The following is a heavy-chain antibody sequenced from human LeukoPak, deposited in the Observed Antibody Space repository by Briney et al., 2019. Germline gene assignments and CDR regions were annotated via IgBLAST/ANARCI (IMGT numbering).Heavy chain of an antibody. J-gene: IGHJ3*01. Sequence: GASVKVSCKASGYTFTGYYMHWVRQAPGQGLEWMGWINPNSGGTNYAQKFQGRDTMTRDTSISTAYMELSRLRSDDTAVYYCARDTIRNGYSSDWGQGTMVTVSS. CDR1: GYTFTGYY. V-gene: IGHV1-2*02. CDR3: ARDTIRNGYSSD. D-gene: IGHD6-19*01. CDR2: INPNSGGT.